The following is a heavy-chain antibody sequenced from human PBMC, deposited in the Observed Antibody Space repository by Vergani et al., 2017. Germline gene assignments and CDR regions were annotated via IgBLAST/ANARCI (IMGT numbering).Heavy chain of an antibody. Sequence: DVHLAESGGGFFQPGGSLRLSCSASGFSFNSYWMHWVRQVPGKGLLWVSRIKRDGSITAYADSVKGRFTISRDNAQNTLYLQMNSLRVEDTGVYYCARDRYDLGAGSYPYFYDYGLDVWGQGTAVTVSS. CDR1: GFSFNSYW. CDR3: ARDRYDLGAGSYPYFYDYGLDV. D-gene: IGHD3-10*01. V-gene: IGHV3-74*03. J-gene: IGHJ6*02. CDR2: IKRDGSIT.